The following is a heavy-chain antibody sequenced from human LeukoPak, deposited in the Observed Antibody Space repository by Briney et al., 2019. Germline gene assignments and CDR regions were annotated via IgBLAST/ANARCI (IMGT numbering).Heavy chain of an antibody. CDR1: GFTFSSYW. CDR3: ARVVPGIAVAGTDY. J-gene: IGHJ4*02. Sequence: PGGSLRLSCVASGFTFSSYWMHWVRQDPRTGQVWVSRISGDGRNINYADSVRGRFTISRDNAKNTLYLQMNSLRAEDTAVYYCARVVPGIAVAGTDYWGQGTLVTVSS. D-gene: IGHD6-19*01. CDR2: ISGDGRNI. V-gene: IGHV3-74*01.